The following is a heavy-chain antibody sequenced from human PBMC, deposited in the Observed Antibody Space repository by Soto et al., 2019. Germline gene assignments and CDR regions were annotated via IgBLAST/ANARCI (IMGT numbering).Heavy chain of an antibody. V-gene: IGHV1-46*01. D-gene: IGHD2-15*01. Sequence: ASVKVSCKASGYTFTSYYMHWVRQAPGQGLEWMGIINPSGGSTSYAQKFQGRVTMTRDTSTSTVYMELSSLISEDTAVYYCARDIVVVVAATDWKYFDYWGQGTLVTVSS. CDR3: ARDIVVVVAATDWKYFDY. J-gene: IGHJ4*02. CDR1: GYTFTSYY. CDR2: INPSGGST.